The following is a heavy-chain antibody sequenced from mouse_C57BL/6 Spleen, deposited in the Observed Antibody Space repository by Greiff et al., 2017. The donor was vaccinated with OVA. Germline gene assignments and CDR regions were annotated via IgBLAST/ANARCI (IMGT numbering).Heavy chain of an antibody. CDR3: ASKDYYGSSYEDYFDY. CDR1: GYTFTSYW. V-gene: IGHV1-55*01. J-gene: IGHJ2*01. D-gene: IGHD1-1*01. Sequence: QVQLQQSGAELVKPGASVKMSCKASGYTFTSYWITWVKQRPGQGLEWIGDIYPGSGSTNYNEKFKSKATLTVDTSSSTAYMQLSSLTSEDSAVYYCASKDYYGSSYEDYFDYWGQGTTLTVSS. CDR2: IYPGSGST.